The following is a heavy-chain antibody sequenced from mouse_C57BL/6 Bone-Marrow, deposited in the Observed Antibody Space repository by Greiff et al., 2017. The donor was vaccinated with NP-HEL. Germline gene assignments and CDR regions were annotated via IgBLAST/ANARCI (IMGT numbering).Heavy chain of an antibody. CDR2: IDPEDGET. Sequence: EVQLQQSGAELVKPGASVKLSCTASGFNIKDYYMHWVKQRTEQGLEWIGRIDPEDGETKYAPKFQGKATITADTSSNTDYLQISSLTTEDTAVKYGAREDGNGYDFDYGGRGTTLTVSS. D-gene: IGHD2-1*01. CDR1: GFNIKDYY. J-gene: IGHJ2*01. CDR3: AREDGNGYDFDY. V-gene: IGHV14-2*01.